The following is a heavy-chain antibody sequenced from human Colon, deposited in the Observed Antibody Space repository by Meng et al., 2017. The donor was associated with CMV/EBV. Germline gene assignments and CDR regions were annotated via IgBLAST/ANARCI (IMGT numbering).Heavy chain of an antibody. CDR2: IYYNGNT. Sequence: SETLSLTCIVSGGSISGYDYYWSWIRQPPGKGLEWLGYIYYNGNTYYNPSLKSRLNISVDTSKNQFSLKLNSVTAADTAVYYCARDRGSSHYYYGLDVWGQGTLVTVSS. V-gene: IGHV4-30-4*08. CDR3: ARDRGSSHYYYGLDV. CDR1: GGSISGYDYY. J-gene: IGHJ6*02. D-gene: IGHD2-15*01.